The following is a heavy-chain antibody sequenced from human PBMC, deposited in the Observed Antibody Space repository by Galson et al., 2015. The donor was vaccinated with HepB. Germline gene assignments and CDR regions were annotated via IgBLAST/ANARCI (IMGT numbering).Heavy chain of an antibody. D-gene: IGHD2-2*01. V-gene: IGHV1-46*01. CDR1: GYTFTSYY. CDR3: ARYPKGAYRYDY. J-gene: IGHJ4*02. CDR2: INPSAGST. Sequence: SVKVSCKASGYTFTSYYIHWVRQAPGQGLEWVGIINPSAGSTRYAQKFQGRVTMTRDKSTSTVYMELSSLRSEDPAVYYCARYPKGAYRYDYWGQGTLVTVSS.